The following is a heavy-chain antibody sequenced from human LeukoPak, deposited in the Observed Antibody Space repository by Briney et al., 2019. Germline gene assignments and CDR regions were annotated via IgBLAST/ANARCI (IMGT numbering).Heavy chain of an antibody. CDR2: ISGSRDTT. D-gene: IGHD3-9*01. J-gene: IGHJ4*02. V-gene: IGHV3-23*01. Sequence: GGSLRLSCAASGFTFSRHGMNWVRQAPGKGLEWVSGISGSRDTTYYADSVKGRFTISRDNSKNTVYLQMNSLKTEDTAVYYCTTGPGYSDPVDFDYWGQGTLVTVSS. CDR3: TTGPGYSDPVDFDY. CDR1: GFTFSRHG.